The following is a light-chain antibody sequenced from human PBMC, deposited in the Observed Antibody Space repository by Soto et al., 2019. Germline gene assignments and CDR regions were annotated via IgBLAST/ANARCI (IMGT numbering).Light chain of an antibody. CDR2: AAS. V-gene: IGKV1-9*01. CDR3: QQLESFPLT. J-gene: IGKJ4*01. Sequence: DIQLTQSPSFLSASVGDRVTITCRASQGISNYLVWFQQKPGKAPKLLLSAASTLQSGVPSRFSGSGSGTEFTLIISSLQPEDFATYYCQQLESFPLTFGGGTKVGIK. CDR1: QGISNY.